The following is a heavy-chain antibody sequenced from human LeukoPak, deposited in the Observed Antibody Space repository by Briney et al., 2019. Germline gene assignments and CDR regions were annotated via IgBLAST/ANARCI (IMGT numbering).Heavy chain of an antibody. CDR1: GGSISSYY. CDR3: SRTRPPSIFGVVDI. J-gene: IGHJ3*02. D-gene: IGHD3-3*01. V-gene: IGHV4-59*01. Sequence: PSETLSLTCTVSGGSISSYYWSWIRQPPGKGLEWIGYIYYSGSTNYNPSLKSRVTISVDTSKNQFSLKLSSVTAADTAVYYCSRTRPPSIFGVVDIWGQGTMVTLSS. CDR2: IYYSGST.